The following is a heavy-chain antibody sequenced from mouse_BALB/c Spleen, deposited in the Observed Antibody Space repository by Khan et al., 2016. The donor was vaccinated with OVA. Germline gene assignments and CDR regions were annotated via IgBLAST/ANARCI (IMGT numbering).Heavy chain of an antibody. D-gene: IGHD1-3*01. Sequence: EVQLQESGGDLVKPGGSLKLSCAASGFTFSSYSMSWVRQTPDKRLEWVASISSGGDYTYYPDSVTGRFIISRDNAKNNLYRQMSDVKSEDSGMCYCADHLSESLAYWGQGNLVTVSA. CDR1: GFTFSSYS. CDR3: ADHLSESLAY. CDR2: ISSGGDYT. V-gene: IGHV5-6*01. J-gene: IGHJ3*01.